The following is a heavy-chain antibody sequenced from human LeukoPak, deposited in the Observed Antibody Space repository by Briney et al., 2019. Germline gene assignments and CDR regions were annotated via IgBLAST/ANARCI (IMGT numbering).Heavy chain of an antibody. D-gene: IGHD3-22*01. CDR2: IIPILGIA. Sequence: GASVNVSCKASVGTFSSYAISWVRQPPGQGLEWMGRIIPILGIANYAQKFQGRVTITADKSTRPAYMELSSLRSEDTAVYYCADSSGYYPLDYWGQGTLVTVSS. CDR3: ADSSGYYPLDY. J-gene: IGHJ4*02. V-gene: IGHV1-69*04. CDR1: VGTFSSYA.